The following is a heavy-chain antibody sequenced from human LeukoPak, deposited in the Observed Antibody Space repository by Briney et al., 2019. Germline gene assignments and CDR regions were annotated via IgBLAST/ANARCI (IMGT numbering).Heavy chain of an antibody. D-gene: IGHD3-3*01. CDR2: IWYDGSSE. J-gene: IGHJ6*03. CDR1: GVNFGSYG. Sequence: GGSLRLSCAASGVNFGSYGMRWVRQAPGKGLEWVALIWYDGSSEEYADSVKGRFTISRDNSRDTLYLQMNSLRAEDTAVYYCAKDDNWRGSYNYYYMDVWGKGTSVTVSS. CDR3: AKDDNWRGSYNYYYMDV. V-gene: IGHV3-33*06.